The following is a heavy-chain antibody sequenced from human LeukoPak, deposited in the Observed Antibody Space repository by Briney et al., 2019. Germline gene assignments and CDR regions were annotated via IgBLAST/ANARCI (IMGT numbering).Heavy chain of an antibody. Sequence: PSETLSLTCTVSGGSISSSSYYWGWIRQPPGKGLEWIGSIYYSGSTYYNPSLKSRVTISVDTSKNQFSLKLSSMTAADTAVYYCARAAWRGTNSRDAFDIWGQGTVVTVSS. J-gene: IGHJ3*02. CDR3: ARAAWRGTNSRDAFDI. V-gene: IGHV4-39*07. D-gene: IGHD4/OR15-4a*01. CDR1: GGSISSSSYY. CDR2: IYYSGST.